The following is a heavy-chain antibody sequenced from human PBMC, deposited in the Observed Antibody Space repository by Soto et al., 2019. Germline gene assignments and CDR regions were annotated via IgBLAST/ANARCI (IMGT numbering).Heavy chain of an antibody. CDR3: AKNGDCWSWGMVV. CDR2: ISSSGAST. CDR1: GFTFSTYA. J-gene: IGHJ6*02. Sequence: GGSLRLSCAAYGFTFSTYAMTWVRQAPGKGLEWVAIISSSGASTYYVDSVKGRFTISRDNSRNTLNLKMNTLRAEDTAVYYCAKNGDCWSWGMVVCGQGTTVTVSS. D-gene: IGHD3-3*01. V-gene: IGHV3-23*01.